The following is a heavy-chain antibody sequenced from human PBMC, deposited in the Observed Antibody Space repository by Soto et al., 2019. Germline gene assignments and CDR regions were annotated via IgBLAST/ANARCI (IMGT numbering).Heavy chain of an antibody. CDR3: ARSHKVYLSVPILQH. J-gene: IGHJ1*01. CDR2: IHPAGINT. V-gene: IGHV1-46*01. D-gene: IGHD3-16*02. Sequence: ASVKVSCKAFGYSFISHYMHWVRHAPGQGLEWMGTIHPAGINTAYAQKFQGRVTITADESTSTAYMELSSLRSEDTAVYYCARSHKVYLSVPILQHWGQGTLVTVSS. CDR1: GYSFISHY.